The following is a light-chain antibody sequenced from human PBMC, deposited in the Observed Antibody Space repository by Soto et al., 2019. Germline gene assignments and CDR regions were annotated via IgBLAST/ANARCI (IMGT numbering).Light chain of an antibody. CDR3: CSYTTIKTVV. J-gene: IGLJ2*01. V-gene: IGLV2-14*01. CDR2: EVS. Sequence: QSALTQPASVSGSPGQSITISCTGTTSDIGDNKYVSWFQHHPGKAPKLIIFEVSNRPSGISDRFSGFKSANTAYLTISGVQPEDEADYHCCSYTTIKTVVFGGGTQLTVL. CDR1: TSDIGDNKY.